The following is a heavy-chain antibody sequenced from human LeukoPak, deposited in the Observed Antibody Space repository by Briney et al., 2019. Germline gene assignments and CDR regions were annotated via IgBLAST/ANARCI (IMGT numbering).Heavy chain of an antibody. CDR3: ARDLSIAAPGTDFDY. CDR2: INPNSGGT. D-gene: IGHD6-13*01. CDR1: GYTFTGYS. Sequence: ASVKVSCKASGYTFTGYSVHWVRQAPGQGLEWMGWINPNSGGTKYALKFQGRVTMTRDTSISTAYMELSRLTSDNTAVYYCARDLSIAAPGTDFDYWGQGTLVTVSS. V-gene: IGHV1-2*02. J-gene: IGHJ4*02.